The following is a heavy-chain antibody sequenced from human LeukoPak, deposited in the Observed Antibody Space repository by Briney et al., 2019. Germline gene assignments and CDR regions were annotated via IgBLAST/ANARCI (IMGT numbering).Heavy chain of an antibody. D-gene: IGHD1-26*01. Sequence: ASVKVSCKTSGYTFSHYGISWVRQAPGQGLEWMGWISPYNGNTNFAQSLRDRVTITTDTSTSTAYMELTGLRSDDTAVYYCARRVGRGTYLYFFDFWGQGTLVTVSS. V-gene: IGHV1-18*01. CDR2: ISPYNGNT. CDR1: GYTFSHYG. CDR3: ARRVGRGTYLYFFDF. J-gene: IGHJ4*02.